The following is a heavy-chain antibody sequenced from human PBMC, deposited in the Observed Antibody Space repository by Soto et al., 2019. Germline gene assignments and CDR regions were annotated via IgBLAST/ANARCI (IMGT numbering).Heavy chain of an antibody. J-gene: IGHJ4*02. D-gene: IGHD5-18*01. Sequence: GASVKVSCKASGYTFTGYYMHWVRQAPGQGLEWMGSITPVYPTTNYAEKFQGRLTVTADGSTNTAYMELNSLTSEDTAVYYCARIPRYSFPTSDDLDSWGKGTLVTVSS. CDR2: ITPVYPTT. V-gene: IGHV1-69*13. CDR3: ARIPRYSFPTSDDLDS. CDR1: GYTFTGYY.